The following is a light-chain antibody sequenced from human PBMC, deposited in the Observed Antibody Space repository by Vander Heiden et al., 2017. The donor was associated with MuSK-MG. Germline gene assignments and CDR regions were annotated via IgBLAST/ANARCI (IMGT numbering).Light chain of an antibody. Sequence: QSVLTQPPSLSGAPGQRVTISCTGSSSNIGVGYDAHWYQQIPGTAPKLLSYGNNNRPSGVPDRFSGSKCGTSASLAITGLQAEDEADYYCQSYDSSLSGVVFGGGTKLTVL. CDR2: GNN. CDR1: SSNIGVGYD. CDR3: QSYDSSLSGVV. J-gene: IGLJ2*01. V-gene: IGLV1-40*01.